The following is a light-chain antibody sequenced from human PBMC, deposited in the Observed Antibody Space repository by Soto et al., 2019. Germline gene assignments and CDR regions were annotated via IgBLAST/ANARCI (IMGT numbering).Light chain of an antibody. V-gene: IGKV4-1*01. J-gene: IGKJ4*01. CDR2: WAS. Sequence: DIVMTQSPDSLAVSLGERATINCKSSQSVLYSSNNKNYLAWYQQKPGQPPKLLIDWASTRESGVPDRFSGSRSGSDFTLTISSLQAEDVADYDCQQYYSTPPGFGGRTKVEIK. CDR1: QSVLYSSNNKNY. CDR3: QQYYSTPPG.